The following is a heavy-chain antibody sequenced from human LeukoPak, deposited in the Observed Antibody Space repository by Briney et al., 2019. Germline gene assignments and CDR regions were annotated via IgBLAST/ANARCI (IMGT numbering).Heavy chain of an antibody. J-gene: IGHJ4*02. CDR3: ARDGKQWLTRENYFDY. V-gene: IGHV3-33*01. CDR2: IWYDGSNK. Sequence: GGSLRLSCAASGFTFSSYGMHWVRQAPGKGLEWVAVIWYDGSNKYYADSVKGRFTISRDNSKNTLYLQMNSLRAEDTAVYYCARDGKQWLTRENYFDYWGQGTLVTVSS. CDR1: GFTFSSYG. D-gene: IGHD6-19*01.